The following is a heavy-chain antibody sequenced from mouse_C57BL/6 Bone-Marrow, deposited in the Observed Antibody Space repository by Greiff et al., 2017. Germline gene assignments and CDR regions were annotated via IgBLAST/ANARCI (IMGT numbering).Heavy chain of an antibody. CDR2: FYTGSGSI. D-gene: IGHD2-5*01. V-gene: IGHV1-62-2*01. J-gene: IGHJ3*01. Sequence: QVQLQQSGAELVKPGASVKLSCKASGYTFTEYTIHWVKQRSGQGLEWIGWFYTGSGSITYNEKFKDKATLTADKSSSTVYMELSRVPSEDSAVYFCARQYSNRAWFAYWGQGTLVTVSA. CDR3: ARQYSNRAWFAY. CDR1: GYTFTEYT.